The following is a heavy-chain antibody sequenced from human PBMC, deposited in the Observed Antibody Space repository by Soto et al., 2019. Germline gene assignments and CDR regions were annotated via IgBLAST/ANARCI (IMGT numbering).Heavy chain of an antibody. V-gene: IGHV1-2*04. CDR1: GYTFTGYY. CDR3: ARGPIEDMVRGVISWFYP. Sequence: QVQLVQSGAEVKKPGASVKVSCKASGYTFTGYYMHWVRQAPGQGLEWMGWINPNSGGTNYAQKFQGWVTMTRDTSISTAYMELSRLRSDDTDVYYCARGPIEDMVRGVISWFYPWGQGTLVTVSS. CDR2: INPNSGGT. D-gene: IGHD3-10*01. J-gene: IGHJ5*02.